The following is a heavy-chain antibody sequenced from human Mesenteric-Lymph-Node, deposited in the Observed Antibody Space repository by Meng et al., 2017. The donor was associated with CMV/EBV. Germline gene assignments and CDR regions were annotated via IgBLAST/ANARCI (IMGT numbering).Heavy chain of an antibody. V-gene: IGHV5-51*01. CDR3: ARDSTGVVPAAVYYYYYGMDV. J-gene: IGHJ6*02. D-gene: IGHD2-2*01. CDR2: IYPDDSDI. Sequence: KVSCKGSRYSFTSHWIAWVRQMPGKGLEWMGIIYPDDSDIRYSPSFQGQVTISVDKSISTAYMELSRLRSDDTAVYYCARDSTGVVPAAVYYYYYGMDVWGQGTTVTVSS. CDR1: RYSFTSHW.